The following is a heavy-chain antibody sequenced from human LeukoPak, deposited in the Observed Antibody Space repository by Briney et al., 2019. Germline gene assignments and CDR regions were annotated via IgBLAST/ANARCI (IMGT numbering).Heavy chain of an antibody. Sequence: TSETLSLTCTVSGGSISSSSYYWGWIRQPPGKGLEWIGSIYFGGSTSYNPSLRSRVSISVDASRTQFSLKLSSVAAADTAVYYCARASTVATTGPSYFDYWGQGTLVTVSS. CDR1: GGSISSSSYY. J-gene: IGHJ4*02. V-gene: IGHV4-39*01. CDR2: IYFGGST. D-gene: IGHD5-12*01. CDR3: ARASTVATTGPSYFDY.